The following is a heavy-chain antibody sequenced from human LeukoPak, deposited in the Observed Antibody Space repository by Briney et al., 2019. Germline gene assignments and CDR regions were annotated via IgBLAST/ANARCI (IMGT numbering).Heavy chain of an antibody. Sequence: SETLSLTCAVYGGSFSDFYWSWIRQAPGKGLEWLGEINHSETTRYIPSLKSRLTLSVDTSKNSFSLKLNSVTAADTAVYYCARRQTVGTWSSGSGSYYVVNYFDYWGQGTLVTVSS. CDR2: INHSETT. D-gene: IGHD3-10*01. J-gene: IGHJ4*02. CDR3: ARRQTVGTWSSGSGSYYVVNYFDY. V-gene: IGHV4-34*01. CDR1: GGSFSDFY.